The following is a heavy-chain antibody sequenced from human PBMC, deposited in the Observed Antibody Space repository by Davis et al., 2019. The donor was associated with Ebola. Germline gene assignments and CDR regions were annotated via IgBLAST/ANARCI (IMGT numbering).Heavy chain of an antibody. J-gene: IGHJ4*02. Sequence: GGSLRLSCAASGFTFSNYAMTWVRQAPGKGLEWVSSISSSSSYIYYADSVKGRFSISRDNAKNSLYLQMNSLRAEDTAVYYCAKTGGVGATLYWGQGTLVTVSS. CDR3: AKTGGVGATLY. CDR1: GFTFSNYA. V-gene: IGHV3-21*01. CDR2: ISSSSSYI. D-gene: IGHD1-26*01.